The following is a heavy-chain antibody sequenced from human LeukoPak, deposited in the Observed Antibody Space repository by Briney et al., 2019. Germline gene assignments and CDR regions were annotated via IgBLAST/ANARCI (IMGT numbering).Heavy chain of an antibody. CDR2: INSDGSST. D-gene: IGHD4-17*01. V-gene: IGHV3-74*01. Sequence: GGSLRLSCAASGFTFSSYWMHWVRQAPGKRLVWVSRINSDGSSTSCADSVKGRFTISRDNAKNTLYLQMNSLRAEDTAVYYCARALSDYDFDYWGQGTLVTVSS. CDR1: GFTFSSYW. CDR3: ARALSDYDFDY. J-gene: IGHJ4*02.